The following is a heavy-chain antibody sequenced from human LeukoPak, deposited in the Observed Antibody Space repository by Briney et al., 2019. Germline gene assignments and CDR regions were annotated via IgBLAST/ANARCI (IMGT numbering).Heavy chain of an antibody. D-gene: IGHD3-16*01. J-gene: IGHJ4*02. V-gene: IGHV3-23*01. CDR2: ISGSGGST. CDR1: GFTFSSYA. Sequence: GGSVRLSCAASGFTFSSYAMSWVRQAPGKGLEWVSAISGSGGSTYYADSVKGRFTISRDNSKNTLYLQMNSLRAEDTAVYYCARTFGSYYFDYWGQGTLVTVSS. CDR3: ARTFGSYYFDY.